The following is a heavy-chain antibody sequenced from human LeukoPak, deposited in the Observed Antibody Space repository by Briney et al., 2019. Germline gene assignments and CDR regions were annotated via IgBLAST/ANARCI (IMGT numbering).Heavy chain of an antibody. CDR3: AKEGEGNWFDP. Sequence: GGSLRLSCAASGFTFSSYAMSWVRQAPGKGLEWVSTITGSGATTYYADSVKGRFTMSRDNSKNTLYLQMNSLRAEDTAVYYCAKEGEGNWFDPWGQGTLVTVSS. V-gene: IGHV3-23*01. D-gene: IGHD2-21*01. J-gene: IGHJ5*02. CDR2: ITGSGATT. CDR1: GFTFSSYA.